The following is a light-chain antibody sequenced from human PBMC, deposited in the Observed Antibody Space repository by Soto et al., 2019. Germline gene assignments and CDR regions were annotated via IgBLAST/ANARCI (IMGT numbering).Light chain of an antibody. J-gene: IGLJ2*01. V-gene: IGLV2-14*01. CDR3: SSYTSSITLV. CDR1: SSDVGGYNY. Sequence: QSALTQPASVSGSPGQSITISCTGTSSDVGGYNYVSWYQQHPGKAPKLMIYDVNNRPSGVSNRFSGPKSGNTASLTISGLQAEDEGDYYCSSYTSSITLVFGGGTKVTVL. CDR2: DVN.